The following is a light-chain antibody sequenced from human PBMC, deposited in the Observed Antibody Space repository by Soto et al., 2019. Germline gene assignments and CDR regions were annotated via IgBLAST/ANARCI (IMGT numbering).Light chain of an antibody. V-gene: IGLV2-8*01. CDR3: SSYAGSNWYV. CDR1: NSDVGGYNY. J-gene: IGLJ1*01. CDR2: EVN. Sequence: QSALTQPPSASGSPGQSVTISCTGTNSDVGGYNYVSWYQQYPGKAPKLIIYEVNEQPSGVPDRFSGSKSGNTASLTVSGLQTADEADYYCSSYAGSNWYVFGTGTKVTVL.